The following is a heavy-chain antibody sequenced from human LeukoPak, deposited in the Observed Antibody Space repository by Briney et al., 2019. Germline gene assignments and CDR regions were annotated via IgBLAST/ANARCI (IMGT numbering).Heavy chain of an antibody. CDR2: ISSSGSTI. J-gene: IGHJ4*02. V-gene: IGHV3-48*04. Sequence: PGGSLRLSCEDSGLAFASYALSWVRQAPGKGLEWVSYISSSGSTIYYADSVKGRFTISRDNAKNSLYLQMNSLRAEDTAVYYCARALPRDGADYWGQGTLVTVSS. CDR1: GLAFASYA. D-gene: IGHD1-26*01. CDR3: ARALPRDGADY.